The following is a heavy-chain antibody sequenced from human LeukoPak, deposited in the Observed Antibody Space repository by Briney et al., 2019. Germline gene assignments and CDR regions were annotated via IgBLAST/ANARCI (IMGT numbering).Heavy chain of an antibody. D-gene: IGHD3-10*01. V-gene: IGHV4-59*01. CDR3: AREVVRGVIICGMDV. CDR1: GGSISSYY. CDR2: IYYSGST. J-gene: IGHJ6*02. Sequence: SETLSLTCTVSGGSISSYYWSWIRQPPGKGLEWIGYIYYSGSTNYNPSLKSRVTMSVDTSKNQFSLKLSSVTAADTAVYYCAREVVRGVIICGMDVWGQGTTVTVSS.